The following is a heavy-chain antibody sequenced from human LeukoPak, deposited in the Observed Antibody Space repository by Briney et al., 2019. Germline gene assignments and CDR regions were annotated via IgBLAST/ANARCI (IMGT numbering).Heavy chain of an antibody. J-gene: IGHJ4*02. Sequence: GGSLRLSCAASGFTFSSYWMSWVRQAPGKGLEWVGRIKSKTDGGTTDYAAPVKGRFTISRDDSKNTLYLQMNSLKTEDTAVYYCTTAPVCYLGVCRNDYWGQGTLVTVSS. CDR1: GFTFSSYW. V-gene: IGHV3-15*01. CDR3: TTAPVCYLGVCRNDY. CDR2: IKSKTDGGTT. D-gene: IGHD2-15*01.